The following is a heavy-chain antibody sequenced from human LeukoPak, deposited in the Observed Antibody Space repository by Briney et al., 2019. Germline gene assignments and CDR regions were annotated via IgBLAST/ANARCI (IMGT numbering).Heavy chain of an antibody. V-gene: IGHV1-2*02. CDR3: ARDRVNWNDDVYYYYYYGMDV. CDR1: GYTFTGYY. D-gene: IGHD1-1*01. Sequence: GASVKVSCKASGYTFTGYYIHWVRQAPGQGLEWMGWINPNSGGTNYAQKFQGRVTMTRDTSISTAYMELSRLRSDDTAVYYCARDRVNWNDDVYYYYYYGMDVWGQGTTVTVSS. J-gene: IGHJ6*02. CDR2: INPNSGGT.